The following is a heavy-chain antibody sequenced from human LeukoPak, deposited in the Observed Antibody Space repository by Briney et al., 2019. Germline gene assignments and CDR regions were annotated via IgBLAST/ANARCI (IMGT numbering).Heavy chain of an antibody. D-gene: IGHD6-13*01. CDR1: GFTFSSYA. CDR3: ARVGAAAGTYDY. CDR2: FSCNGGNT. V-gene: IGHV3-64*01. J-gene: IGHJ4*02. Sequence: GGSLRLSCAASGFTFSSYAMHWVRQAPGKVLEYVSAFSCNGGNTYYANSVKGRFTISRDNSKNTLYLQMGSLRAEDMAVYYCARVGAAAGTYDYWGQGTLVTVSS.